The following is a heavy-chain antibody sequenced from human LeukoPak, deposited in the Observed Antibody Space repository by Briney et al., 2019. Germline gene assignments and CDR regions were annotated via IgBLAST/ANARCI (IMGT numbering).Heavy chain of an antibody. V-gene: IGHV4-61*02. J-gene: IGHJ4*02. CDR3: ARGGWWYFDY. Sequence: PSQTLSLTCTVSGDSISSGSYYWSWIRQPAGEGLEWIGRIYTSGSTNYNPSLKSRVTISVDTSKNQFSLKLSSVTAADTAVYYCARGGWWYFDYWGQGTLVTVAS. D-gene: IGHD6-19*01. CDR2: IYTSGST. CDR1: GDSISSGSYY.